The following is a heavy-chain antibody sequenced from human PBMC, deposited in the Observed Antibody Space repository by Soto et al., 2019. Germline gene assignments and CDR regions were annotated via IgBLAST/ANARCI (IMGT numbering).Heavy chain of an antibody. CDR1: GFIFSRDW. V-gene: IGHV3-7*01. CDR3: TSPPLNLDYDDHNWFDS. J-gene: IGHJ5*01. CDR2: INQDGSEK. Sequence: PGGSLLHSSAASGFIFSRDWMSWVRQAPGKGREWEANINQDGSEKYYVDSVKGRFTISRDNAKNLLFLQMNSLRVEDTAVYYCTSPPLNLDYDDHNWFDSWGQGSLVTVSS. D-gene: IGHD3-22*01.